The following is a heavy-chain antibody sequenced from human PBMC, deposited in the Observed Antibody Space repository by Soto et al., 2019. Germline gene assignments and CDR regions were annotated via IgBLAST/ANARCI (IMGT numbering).Heavy chain of an antibody. Sequence: SAKASSKEPRFALTCYAINWPRQAKEQGLEWMGWMNPSSGNTGYAQKFQGRVTMTRNTSISTAYMELSSLRSEDTAVYYCASSPTAGYCSGGTCPVLVYWGQGTLVTVSS. CDR1: RFALTCYA. D-gene: IGHD2-15*01. V-gene: IGHV1-8*01. CDR2: MNPSSGNT. J-gene: IGHJ4*02. CDR3: ASSPTAGYCSGGTCPVLVY.